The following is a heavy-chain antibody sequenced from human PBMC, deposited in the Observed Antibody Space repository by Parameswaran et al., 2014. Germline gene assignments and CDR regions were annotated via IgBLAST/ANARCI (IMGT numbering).Heavy chain of an antibody. J-gene: IGHJ4*02. D-gene: IGHD1-26*01. Sequence: WVRQAPGQGLEWMGGIIPIFGTANYAQKFQGRVTITADESTSTAYMELSSLRSEDTAVYYCARDWELLGGGYWGQGTLVTVSS. CDR3: ARDWELLGGGY. CDR2: IIPIFGTA. V-gene: IGHV1-69*01.